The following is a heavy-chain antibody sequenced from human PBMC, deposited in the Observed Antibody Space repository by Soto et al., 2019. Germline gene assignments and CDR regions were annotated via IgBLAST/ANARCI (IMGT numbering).Heavy chain of an antibody. CDR2: IYYSGGT. V-gene: IGHV4-39*02. CDR3: AREDESSGHAGTFQH. CDR1: GGSISSSSYY. Sequence: PSETLSLTCTVSGGSISSSSYYWGWIRQPPGKGMERIGHIYYSGGTYYNTSLKSRVTISVDTSKNQFSLKLSSVTAADKAVYYCAREDESSGHAGTFQHWGQGTLVTVSS. J-gene: IGHJ1*01. D-gene: IGHD3-22*01.